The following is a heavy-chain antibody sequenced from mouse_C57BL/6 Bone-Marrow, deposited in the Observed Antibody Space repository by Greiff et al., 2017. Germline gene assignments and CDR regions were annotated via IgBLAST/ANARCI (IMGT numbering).Heavy chain of an antibody. CDR2: IDPYSGGT. V-gene: IGHV1-72*01. CDR1: GYTFTSYW. Sequence: QVQLQQPGAELVRPGASVKLSCKASGYTFTSYWMHWVKQRPGRGLEWIGRIDPYSGGTKYNEKFKSKATLTVDKPSSTAYMQLSSLTSEDSAVYYCARGYYDCNGYAMDDWGKGTSVTVAS. D-gene: IGHD2-4*01. CDR3: ARGYYDCNGYAMDD. J-gene: IGHJ4*01.